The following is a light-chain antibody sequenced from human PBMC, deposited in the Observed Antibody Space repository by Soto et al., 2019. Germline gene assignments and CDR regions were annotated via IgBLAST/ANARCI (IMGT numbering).Light chain of an antibody. CDR3: QQGYSTPIT. J-gene: IGKJ5*01. V-gene: IGKV1-5*01. Sequence: EIQMTKSPSTLYASVGDRVTIXCRASQSISSWLDWYQQKPGKAPKLLIYDASSLERGAPSSFSGSGSATDFAPTISSLQPEDFATYYRQQGYSTPITFGQGTRLEIK. CDR2: DAS. CDR1: QSISSW.